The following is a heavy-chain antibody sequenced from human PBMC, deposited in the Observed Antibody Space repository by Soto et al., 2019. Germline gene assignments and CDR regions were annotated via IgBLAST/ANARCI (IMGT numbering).Heavy chain of an antibody. J-gene: IGHJ6*02. Sequence: GGSLRLSCAASGFTFSSYSMNWVRQAPGKGLEWVSYISSSSSTIYYADSVKGRFTISRDNAKNSLYLQMNSLRDEDTAVYYCARDIRALNYYGMDVWGQGTTVTVSS. D-gene: IGHD1-26*01. CDR1: GFTFSSYS. CDR3: ARDIRALNYYGMDV. V-gene: IGHV3-48*02. CDR2: ISSSSSTI.